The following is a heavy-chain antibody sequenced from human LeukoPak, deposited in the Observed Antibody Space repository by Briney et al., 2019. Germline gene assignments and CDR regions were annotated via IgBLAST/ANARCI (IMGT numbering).Heavy chain of an antibody. CDR1: GFTFSSYA. CDR3: ARESLTMIVVAPFDY. D-gene: IGHD3-22*01. CDR2: ISYDGSNK. Sequence: PGGSLRLSCAASGFTFSSYAMHWVRQAPGKGLEWVAVISYDGSNKYYADSVKGRFTISRDNSKNTLYLQMNSLRAEDTAVYYCARESLTMIVVAPFDYWGQGTLVTVSS. V-gene: IGHV3-30-3*01. J-gene: IGHJ4*02.